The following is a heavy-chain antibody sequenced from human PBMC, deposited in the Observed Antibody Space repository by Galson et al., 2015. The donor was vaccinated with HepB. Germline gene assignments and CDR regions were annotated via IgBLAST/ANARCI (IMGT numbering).Heavy chain of an antibody. CDR3: AKAGYYDSSGSLGALY. CDR1: GFTFSSYG. CDR2: ISYDGSNK. Sequence: SLRLSCAASGFTFSSYGMHWVRQAPGKGLEWVAVISYDGSNKYYADSVKGRFTISRDNSKNTLYLQMNSLRAEDTAVYYCAKAGYYDSSGSLGALYWGQGTLVTVSS. V-gene: IGHV3-30*18. D-gene: IGHD3-22*01. J-gene: IGHJ4*02.